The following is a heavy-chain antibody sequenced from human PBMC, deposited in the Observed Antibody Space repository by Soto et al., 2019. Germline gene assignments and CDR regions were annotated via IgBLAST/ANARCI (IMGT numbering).Heavy chain of an antibody. J-gene: IGHJ1*01. CDR2: INAGNGNT. D-gene: IGHD1-26*01. CDR1: GYTFTSYA. Sequence: ASVKVSCKASGYTFTSYAMHWVRQAPGQRLEWMGWINAGNGNTKYSQKFQGRVTITRDTSASTAYMELSSLRSEDTAVYYCARVISLKLPPYFQHWGQGTLVTVSS. V-gene: IGHV1-3*01. CDR3: ARVISLKLPPYFQH.